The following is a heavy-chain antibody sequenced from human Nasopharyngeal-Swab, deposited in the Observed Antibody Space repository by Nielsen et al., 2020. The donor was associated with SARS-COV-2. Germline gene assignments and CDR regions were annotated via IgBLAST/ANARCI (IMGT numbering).Heavy chain of an antibody. CDR3: ATPGTRCSGDTCNMWVFDY. D-gene: IGHD2-15*01. V-gene: IGHV3-30-3*01. J-gene: IGHJ4*02. CDR1: GFTGSSYA. Sequence: GGSLRLSCVASGFTGSSYAMHWVRQAPGKGLEWVAVISYDGGIKNYADSVRGRFTISRDNSKNTLYLQMHSLRAEDTAVYYCATPGTRCSGDTCNMWVFDYWGQGTLVTVSS. CDR2: ISYDGGIK.